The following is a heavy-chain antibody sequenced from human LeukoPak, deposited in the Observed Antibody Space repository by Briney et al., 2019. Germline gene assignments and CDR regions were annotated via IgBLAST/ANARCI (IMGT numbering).Heavy chain of an antibody. CDR2: IFPSGGEI. V-gene: IGHV3-23*01. CDR3: ATYRQVLLPFES. J-gene: IGHJ4*02. Sequence: GGSLRLSCAASGFTFSTFAMVWVRQPPGKGLEWVSSIFPSGGEIHYADSVRGQFTISRDNSKSTLSLHMNSLRAEDTAIYYCATYRQVLLPFESWGQGTLVTVSS. CDR1: GFTFSTFA. D-gene: IGHD2-8*02.